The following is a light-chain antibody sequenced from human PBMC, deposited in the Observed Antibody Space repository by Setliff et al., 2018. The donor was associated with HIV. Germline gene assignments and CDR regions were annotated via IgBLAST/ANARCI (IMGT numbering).Light chain of an antibody. J-gene: IGLJ3*02. CDR2: DTS. CDR1: TGTVTSGHY. V-gene: IGLV7-46*01. CDR3: FLTYSGARQV. Sequence: QAVVTQEPSLTVSPGGTVTLTCGSITGTVTSGHYPYWFQQKPGQAPRTLIYDTSNKHSWTPARFSGSLLGGKAALTLSGAQPEDEAAYFCFLTYSGARQVFGGGTKVTVL.